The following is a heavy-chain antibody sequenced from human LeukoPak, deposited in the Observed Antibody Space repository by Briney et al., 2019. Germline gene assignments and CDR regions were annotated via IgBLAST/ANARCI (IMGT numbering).Heavy chain of an antibody. Sequence: GGSLRLSCAASGFTFSSYAMNWVRQAPGKGLECISAISGSGDSTYYADSVNGRFTISRDNSKNTLYLQMNSLRTEDTAVYYCARNVSGQYFDIWGRGTLVTVSS. CDR1: GFTFSSYA. CDR2: ISGSGDST. D-gene: IGHD2/OR15-2a*01. J-gene: IGHJ2*01. CDR3: ARNVSGQYFDI. V-gene: IGHV3-23*01.